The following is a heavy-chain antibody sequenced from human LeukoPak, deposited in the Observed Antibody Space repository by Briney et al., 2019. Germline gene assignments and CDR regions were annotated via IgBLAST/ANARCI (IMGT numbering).Heavy chain of an antibody. V-gene: IGHV4-61*02. CDR2: IYTSGST. CDR1: GGSISSGSYY. J-gene: IGHJ6*03. CDR3: ARALQTQRRGSGSYYYYMDV. D-gene: IGHD4-11*01. Sequence: SQTLSLTXTVSGGSISSGSYYWSWIRQPAGKGLEWIGRIYTSGSTNYNPSLKSRVTISVDTSKNQFSLKLSSVTAADTAVYYCARALQTQRRGSGSYYYYMDVWGKGTTVTVSS.